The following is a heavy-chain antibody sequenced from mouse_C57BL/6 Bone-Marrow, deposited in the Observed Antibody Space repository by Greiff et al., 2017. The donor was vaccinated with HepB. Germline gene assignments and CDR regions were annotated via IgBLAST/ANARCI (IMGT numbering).Heavy chain of an antibody. D-gene: IGHD2-12*01. CDR3: ARHPSYDGFAY. CDR2: ISSGGSYT. Sequence: DVTLVESGGDLVKPGGSLKLSCAASGFTFSSYGMSWVRQTPDKRLEWVATISSGGSYTYYPDSVKGRFTISRDNAKNTLYLQMSSLKSEDTAMYYCARHPSYDGFAYWGQGTLVTVSA. J-gene: IGHJ3*01. CDR1: GFTFSSYG. V-gene: IGHV5-6*02.